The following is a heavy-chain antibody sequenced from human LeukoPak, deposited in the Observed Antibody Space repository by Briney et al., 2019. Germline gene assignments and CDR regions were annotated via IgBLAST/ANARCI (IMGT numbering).Heavy chain of an antibody. Sequence: SGGSLRLSCAASGFTVSSNYMSWVRQAPGKGLEWVSVIYSGGSTYYADSVKGRFTISRDNSKNTLYLQMNSLKTEDTAVYYCTRDQTPYYWGQGTLVTVSS. J-gene: IGHJ4*02. CDR2: IYSGGST. CDR1: GFTVSSNY. CDR3: TRDQTPYY. V-gene: IGHV3-53*01.